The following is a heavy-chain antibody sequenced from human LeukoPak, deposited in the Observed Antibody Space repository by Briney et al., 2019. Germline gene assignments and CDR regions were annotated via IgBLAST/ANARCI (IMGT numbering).Heavy chain of an antibody. J-gene: IGHJ5*02. CDR3: ARADCSSSTCYLRRSWFDP. CDR2: ISTSSRYI. CDR1: GFTLRNYD. V-gene: IGHV3-21*01. Sequence: GGSLRLFCAASGFTLRNYDMNWVRQAPGKGLEWVSSISTSSRYIYYKDSVRGRFTISRDDAKNSLYLEMNSLRAEDTAVYYCARADCSSSTCYLRRSWFDPWGQGTLVTVSS. D-gene: IGHD2-2*01.